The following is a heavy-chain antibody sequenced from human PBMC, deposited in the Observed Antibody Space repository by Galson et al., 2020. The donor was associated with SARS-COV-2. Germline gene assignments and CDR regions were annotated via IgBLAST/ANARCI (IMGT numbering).Heavy chain of an antibody. CDR1: GGSISSSSYY. J-gene: IGHJ4*02. CDR3: ARDLYSSGWVFDY. V-gene: IGHV4-39*07. Sequence: SETLSLTCTVSGGSISSSSYYWGWIRQPPGKGLEWLGSIYYSGSTYYNPSLKSRVTISVDTSKNQFSLKLSSVTAADTAVYYCARDLYSSGWVFDYWCQGTLVTVSS. CDR2: IYYSGST. D-gene: IGHD6-19*01.